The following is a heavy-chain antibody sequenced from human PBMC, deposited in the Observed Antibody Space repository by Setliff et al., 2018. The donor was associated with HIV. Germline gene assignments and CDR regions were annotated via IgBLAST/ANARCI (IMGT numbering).Heavy chain of an antibody. Sequence: SETLSLTCAVYGGSFSGYYWSWIRQPPGKGLEWIGEINHYGSTNYKPSLKSRVTISVDTSKNQFSLKLSSVTAADTAVYYCAGLTGTDFDYWGQGTLVTVSS. CDR1: GGSFSGYY. D-gene: IGHD1-20*01. CDR3: AGLTGTDFDY. CDR2: INHYGST. V-gene: IGHV4-34*01. J-gene: IGHJ4*02.